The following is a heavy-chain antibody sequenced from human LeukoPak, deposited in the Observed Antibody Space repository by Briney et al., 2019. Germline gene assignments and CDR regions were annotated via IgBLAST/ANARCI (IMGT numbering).Heavy chain of an antibody. CDR3: AKDLGSNGYYNS. CDR1: GFTFSSYG. D-gene: IGHD3-22*01. Sequence: GGSLRPSCAASGFTFSSYGMHWVRQAPGKGLEWVAFIRYDGSNKYYADSVKGRFTISRDNSENTLYLQMNSLRAEDTAVYYCAKDLGSNGYYNSWGQGTLVTVSS. V-gene: IGHV3-30*02. J-gene: IGHJ4*02. CDR2: IRYDGSNK.